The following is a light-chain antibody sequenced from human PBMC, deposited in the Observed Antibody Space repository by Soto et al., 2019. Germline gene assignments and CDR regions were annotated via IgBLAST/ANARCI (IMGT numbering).Light chain of an antibody. Sequence: DIQMTQSPSSLSASVGDRVTISCRASQSITTYLIWYQQKPGKAPKLLIYDASTLQSGVPSRFSGSGSETDFTLTISSLQPEDFATYYCQQGYSSPLTFGGGTKLEIK. V-gene: IGKV1-39*01. CDR2: DAS. CDR1: QSITTY. CDR3: QQGYSSPLT. J-gene: IGKJ4*01.